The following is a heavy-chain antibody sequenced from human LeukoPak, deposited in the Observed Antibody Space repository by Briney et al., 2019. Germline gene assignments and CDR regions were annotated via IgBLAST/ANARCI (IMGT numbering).Heavy chain of an antibody. CDR2: ISSSSSTI. Sequence: GGSLRLPCAASGFTFSSYSMNWVRQAPGKGLEWVSYISSSSSTIYYADSVKGRFTISRDNAKNSLYLQMNSLRAEDTAVYYCRLRIVGANGEDDYWGQGTLVTVSS. J-gene: IGHJ4*02. V-gene: IGHV3-48*01. CDR3: RLRIVGANGEDDY. D-gene: IGHD1-26*01. CDR1: GFTFSSYS.